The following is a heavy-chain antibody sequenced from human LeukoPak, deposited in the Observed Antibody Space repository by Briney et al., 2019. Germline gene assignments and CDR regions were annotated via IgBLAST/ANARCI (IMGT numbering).Heavy chain of an antibody. J-gene: IGHJ4*02. V-gene: IGHV3-53*01. Sequence: VGSLRLSCAASGFTVSSNYMSWVRQAPGKGLEWVSVIYSGGSTYYADSVKGRFTISRDNAKNSLYLQMNSLRAEDTAVYYCARVGISSRTLAYWGQGNLVTVSS. CDR2: IYSGGST. D-gene: IGHD3-3*02. CDR1: GFTVSSNY. CDR3: ARVGISSRTLAY.